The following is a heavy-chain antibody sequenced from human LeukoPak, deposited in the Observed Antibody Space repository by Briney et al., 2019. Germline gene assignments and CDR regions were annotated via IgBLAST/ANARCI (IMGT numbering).Heavy chain of an antibody. Sequence: PSETLSLTCTVSGGSISSGGYYWSWIRQHPGKGLEWIGEIYHSGSTNYNPSLKSRVTISVDKSKNQFSLKLSSVTAADTAVYYCARETPATTGRGYFDYWGQGTLVTVSS. CDR3: ARETPATTGRGYFDY. V-gene: IGHV4-39*07. D-gene: IGHD3-10*01. CDR2: IYHSGST. J-gene: IGHJ4*02. CDR1: GGSISSGGYY.